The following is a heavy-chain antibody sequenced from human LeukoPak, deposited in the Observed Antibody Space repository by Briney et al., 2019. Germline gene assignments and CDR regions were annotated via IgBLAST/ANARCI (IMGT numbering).Heavy chain of an antibody. Sequence: SETLSLTCAVYGGSFRGYYWSWIRQPPGKGLEWIGEINHSGSTNYNPSLKSRVTISVDTSKNQFSLKLSSVTAADTAVYSCARRWEVYYYMDVWGKGTTVTVSS. CDR3: ARRWEVYYYMDV. D-gene: IGHD1-26*01. V-gene: IGHV4-34*01. CDR1: GGSFRGYY. CDR2: INHSGST. J-gene: IGHJ6*03.